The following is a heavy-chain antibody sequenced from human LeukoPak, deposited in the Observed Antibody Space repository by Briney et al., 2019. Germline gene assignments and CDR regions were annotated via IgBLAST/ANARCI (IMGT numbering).Heavy chain of an antibody. Sequence: PGGSLRLSCAPSGFTFRSHGMQWVRQGPGKGLEGVATISHDGSDIFYVESGKGRFTISRDNSKTTVYLQMTGLRTDDTGVYYCARVRDPFRWTRTLDHWGQGTRVIVSS. D-gene: IGHD4-23*01. V-gene: IGHV3-30*03. CDR2: ISHDGSDI. CDR3: ARVRDPFRWTRTLDH. CDR1: GFTFRSHG. J-gene: IGHJ4*02.